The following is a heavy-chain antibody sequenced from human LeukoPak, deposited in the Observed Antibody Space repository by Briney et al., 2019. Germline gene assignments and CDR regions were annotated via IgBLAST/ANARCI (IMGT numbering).Heavy chain of an antibody. Sequence: GGSLRLSCAASGFTFSSYSMNWVRQAPGKGLEWVSGISWNSGSIGYADSVKGRFTISRDNAKNSLYLQMNSLRAEDTALYYCAKDMVKQWLAYYFDYWGQGTLVTVSS. CDR1: GFTFSSYS. J-gene: IGHJ4*02. CDR2: ISWNSGSI. V-gene: IGHV3-9*01. D-gene: IGHD6-19*01. CDR3: AKDMVKQWLAYYFDY.